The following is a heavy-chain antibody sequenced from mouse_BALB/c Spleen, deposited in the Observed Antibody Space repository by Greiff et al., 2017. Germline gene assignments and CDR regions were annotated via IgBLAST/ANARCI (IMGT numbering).Heavy chain of an antibody. CDR3: AGDSNYAMDY. CDR2: IDPANGNT. D-gene: IGHD3-2*01. J-gene: IGHJ4*01. V-gene: IGHV14-3*02. Sequence: EVQLQQSGAELVKPGASVKLSCTASGFNIKDTYMHWVKQRPEQGLEWIGRIDPANGNTKYDPKFQGKATITADTSSNTAYLQLSSLTSEDTAVYYCAGDSNYAMDYWGQGTSVTVSS. CDR1: GFNIKDTY.